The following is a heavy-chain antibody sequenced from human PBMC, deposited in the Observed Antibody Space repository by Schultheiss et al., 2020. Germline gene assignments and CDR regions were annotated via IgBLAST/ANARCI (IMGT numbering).Heavy chain of an antibody. CDR2: ISGSGGST. CDR3: AKDNRWFDS. D-gene: IGHD1-14*01. V-gene: IGHV3-23*01. CDR1: GFTFSSYA. Sequence: GESLKISCAASGFTFSSYAMSWVRQAPGKGLEWVSAISGSGGSTYYADSVKGRFTISRDNSKNTLYLQMNSLRAEDTAVYYCAKDNRWFDSWGQGTLVTVSS. J-gene: IGHJ5*01.